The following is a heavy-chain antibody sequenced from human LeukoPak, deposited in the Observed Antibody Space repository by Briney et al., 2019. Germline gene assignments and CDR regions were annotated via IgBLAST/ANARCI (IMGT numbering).Heavy chain of an antibody. V-gene: IGHV3-48*03. CDR1: GFTFSSYE. D-gene: IGHD4-17*01. Sequence: QPGGSLRLSCAASGFTFSSYEMNWVRQAPGKGLGWVSYISSSGSTIYYADSVKGRFTISRDNAKNSLYLQMNSLRAEDTAVYYCARGDDYGVFDYWGQGTLVTVSS. CDR2: ISSSGSTI. CDR3: ARGDDYGVFDY. J-gene: IGHJ4*02.